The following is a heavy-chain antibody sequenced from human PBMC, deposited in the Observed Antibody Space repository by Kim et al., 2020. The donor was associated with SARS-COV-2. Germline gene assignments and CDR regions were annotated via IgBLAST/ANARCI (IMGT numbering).Heavy chain of an antibody. D-gene: IGHD4-17*01. Sequence: YIYYADSVKGRFTISRDNAKNSLYLQLNSLRAEDTAVYYCARDSDYGEPHWGQGTLVTVSS. CDR2: YI. V-gene: IGHV3-21*01. J-gene: IGHJ4*02. CDR3: ARDSDYGEPH.